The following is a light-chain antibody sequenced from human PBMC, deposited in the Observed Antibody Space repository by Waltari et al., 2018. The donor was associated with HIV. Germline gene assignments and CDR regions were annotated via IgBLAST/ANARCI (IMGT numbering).Light chain of an antibody. CDR3: QQYLNWPPHT. CDR1: QTISSN. Sequence: EIVMTQSPATLSVSPGERATLSCRASQTISSNLAWYQQKPGQAPRLLIYGASTRATGIPARFSGSVSGTEFTLTISSLQSEDFAVYYCQQYLNWPPHTFGQGTKLEIK. J-gene: IGKJ2*01. CDR2: GAS. V-gene: IGKV3-15*01.